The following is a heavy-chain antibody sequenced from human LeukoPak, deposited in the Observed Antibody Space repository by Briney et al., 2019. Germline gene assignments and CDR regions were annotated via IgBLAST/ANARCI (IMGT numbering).Heavy chain of an antibody. CDR2: ISYDGTNK. CDR3: AKGPFCSGILTRSY. V-gene: IGHV3-30*18. J-gene: IGHJ4*02. CDR1: GFTVGSYA. Sequence: GRSLTPSCAASGFTVGSYAMHWVRQAPGKGLEWVAVISYDGTNKYYADSVKGRFTISRDNSKNTLYLQMNSLRAEDTSVYSCAKGPFCSGILTRSYWGQGTLVTVSS. D-gene: IGHD3-10*02.